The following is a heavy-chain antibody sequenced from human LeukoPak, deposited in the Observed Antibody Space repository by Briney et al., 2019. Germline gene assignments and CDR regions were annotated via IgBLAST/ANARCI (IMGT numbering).Heavy chain of an antibody. CDR3: AKDFLVHGSWPYFQH. V-gene: IGHV3-23*01. D-gene: IGHD2/OR15-2a*01. J-gene: IGHJ1*01. CDR2: ISGSGGST. Sequence: GGSLRLSCAASGFTFSSYAMSWVRQAPGKGLEWVSAISGSGGSTYYADSVKGRFTISRGNSKNTLYLQMNSLRAEDTAVYYCAKDFLVHGSWPYFQHWGQGTLVTVSS. CDR1: GFTFSSYA.